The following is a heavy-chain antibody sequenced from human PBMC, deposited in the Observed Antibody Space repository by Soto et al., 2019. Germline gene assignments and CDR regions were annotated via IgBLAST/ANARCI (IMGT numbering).Heavy chain of an antibody. J-gene: IGHJ4*02. CDR3: ARDSTTRDY. CDR1: GYTLTSYG. D-gene: IGHD2-2*01. CDR2: ISAYNGNT. Sequence: QVQLVQSGTEVKKPGASVKGSCKASGYTLTSYGISWVRQAPGQGLEWMGWISAYNGNTNYAQKLQGRVTMTTDTPPSTAYMELTTLPSDDTAVYYCARDSTTRDYGGQGTLVTFSS. V-gene: IGHV1-18*01.